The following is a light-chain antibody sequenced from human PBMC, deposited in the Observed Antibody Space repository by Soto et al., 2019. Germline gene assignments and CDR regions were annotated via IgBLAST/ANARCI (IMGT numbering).Light chain of an antibody. J-gene: IGLJ2*01. CDR1: SSDVGGYNY. Sequence: QSALTQPASVSGSPGQSITISCTGTSSDVGGYNYVSWYQQHPGKVPKLLVYDVSHRPSGVSNRFSGSKSGNTASLTISGLQAEDEADYHCSSYTSSSAIVVFGGGTKLTVL. V-gene: IGLV2-14*03. CDR3: SSYTSSSAIVV. CDR2: DVS.